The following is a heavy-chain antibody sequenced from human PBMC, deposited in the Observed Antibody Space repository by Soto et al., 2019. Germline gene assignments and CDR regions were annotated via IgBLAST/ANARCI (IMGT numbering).Heavy chain of an antibody. CDR3: AKVRDYDSSDPNAFDI. Sequence: GGSLRLSCAASGFTFSSYAMSWVRQAPGKGLEWVSAISGSGGGTYYADSVKGRFTISRDNSKNTLYLQMNSLRAEDTAVYYCAKVRDYDSSDPNAFDIWGQGTMVTVSS. D-gene: IGHD3-22*01. V-gene: IGHV3-23*01. CDR2: ISGSGGGT. J-gene: IGHJ3*02. CDR1: GFTFSSYA.